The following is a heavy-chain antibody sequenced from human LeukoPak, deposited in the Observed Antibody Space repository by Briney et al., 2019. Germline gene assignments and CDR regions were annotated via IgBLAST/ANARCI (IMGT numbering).Heavy chain of an antibody. CDR2: IYYSGST. CDR3: ARVPQDSGSYYGYYYYYMDV. V-gene: IGHV4-59*01. D-gene: IGHD1-26*01. J-gene: IGHJ6*03. Sequence: SETLSLTCTVSGGSISSYYWSWIRQPPGKGLEWIGYIYYSGSTNYNPSLKSRVTISVDTSKNQFSLKLSSMTAADTAVYYCARVPQDSGSYYGYYYYYMDVWGKGTTVTVSS. CDR1: GGSISSYY.